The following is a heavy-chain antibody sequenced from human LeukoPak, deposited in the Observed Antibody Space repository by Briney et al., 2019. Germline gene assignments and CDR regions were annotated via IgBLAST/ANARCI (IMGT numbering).Heavy chain of an antibody. CDR2: INHSGST. V-gene: IGHV4-34*01. D-gene: IGHD3-22*01. J-gene: IGHJ4*02. CDR1: GGSFNGYY. CDR3: ARGRYYDSSARPYYFDY. Sequence: SETLSLTCAVYGGSFNGYYWSWIRQPPGKVLEWIGEINHSGSTNYNPSLKSRVTISVDTSKNQFSLKLSSVTAADTAVYYCARGRYYDSSARPYYFDYWGQGTLVTVSS.